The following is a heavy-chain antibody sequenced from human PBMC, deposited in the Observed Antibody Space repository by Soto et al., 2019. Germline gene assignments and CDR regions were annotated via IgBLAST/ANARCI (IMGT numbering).Heavy chain of an antibody. CDR2: FFYTGST. CDR3: AGGTDGKKVAY. V-gene: IGHV4-61*03. J-gene: IGHJ4*02. Sequence: SETLSLTCTVSGGSISSGGYYWSWIRQHPGKGLEWIGYFFYTGSTNYNPSLESRLTMSVDVSKNHFSLRLNSVTAADTAVYYCAGGTDGKKVAYWGQGALVTVSS. CDR1: GGSISSGGYY. D-gene: IGHD5-12*01.